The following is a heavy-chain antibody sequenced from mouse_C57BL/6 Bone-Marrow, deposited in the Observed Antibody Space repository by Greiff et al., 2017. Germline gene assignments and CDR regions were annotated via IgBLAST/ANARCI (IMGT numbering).Heavy chain of an antibody. CDR1: GFSLTSYG. V-gene: IGHV2-5*01. D-gene: IGHD1-1*01. Sequence: VQRVESGPGLVQPSQSLSITCTVSGFSLTSYGVHWVRQSPGKGLEWLGVIWRGGSTDYNAAFMSRLSITKDNSKSQVFFKMNSLQADDTAIYYCAKGDYGSSWYFDVWGTGTTVTVSS. CDR2: IWRGGST. J-gene: IGHJ1*03. CDR3: AKGDYGSSWYFDV.